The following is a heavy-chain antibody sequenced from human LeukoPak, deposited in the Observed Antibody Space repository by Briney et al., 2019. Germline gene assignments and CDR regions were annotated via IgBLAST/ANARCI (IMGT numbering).Heavy chain of an antibody. CDR3: ARYGSGSYFWTPDAFDI. CDR2: ISSSSSYI. J-gene: IGHJ3*02. CDR1: GLTFSSYS. V-gene: IGHV3-21*01. D-gene: IGHD3-10*01. Sequence: GGSLRLSCAASGLTFSSYSMNWVRQAPGKGLEWVSSISSSSSYIYYADSVKGRFTISRDNAKNSLYLQMNSLRAEDTAVYYCARYGSGSYFWTPDAFDIWGQGTMVTVSS.